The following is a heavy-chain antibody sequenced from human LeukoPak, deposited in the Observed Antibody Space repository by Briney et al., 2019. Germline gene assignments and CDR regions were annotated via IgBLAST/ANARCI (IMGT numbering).Heavy chain of an antibody. Sequence: PPGGSLRLSCAASGLTFSNYDMSWVRQAPGRGLEWVSGITGSGGSTYYADSVKGRFTVSRDNSKTTLYLQMNSLRGEDTAVYYCAKGNSGERLDWYFDLWGRGTLVTVSS. V-gene: IGHV3-23*01. CDR1: GLTFSNYD. CDR2: ITGSGGST. J-gene: IGHJ2*01. D-gene: IGHD1-26*01. CDR3: AKGNSGERLDWYFDL.